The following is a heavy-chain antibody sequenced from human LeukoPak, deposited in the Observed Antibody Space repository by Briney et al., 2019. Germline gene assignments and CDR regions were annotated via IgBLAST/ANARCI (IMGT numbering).Heavy chain of an antibody. Sequence: PGGSLRLSCAASGFTFSSYSMNWVRQAPGKGLEWVSSISSSSSYIYYADSVKGRFPISRDNAKNSLYLQMNSLRAEDTAVYYCARDRGDSGYYYYYMDVWGKGTTVTVSS. CDR1: GFTFSSYS. J-gene: IGHJ6*03. CDR2: ISSSSSYI. CDR3: ARDRGDSGYYYYYMDV. V-gene: IGHV3-21*01. D-gene: IGHD4-17*01.